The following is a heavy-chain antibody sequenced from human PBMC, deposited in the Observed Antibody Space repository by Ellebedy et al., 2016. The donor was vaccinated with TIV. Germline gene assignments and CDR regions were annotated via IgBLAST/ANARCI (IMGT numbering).Heavy chain of an antibody. V-gene: IGHV1-46*01. CDR1: GYTFTGYY. Sequence: AASVKVSCKASGYTFTGYYLHWVRQAPGQGLEWMGIINPSGGSTSYAQKFQGRVTMTRDTSTSTVYMELSSLRSDDTAVYYCARDDIVVVPAAIWAWFDPWGQGTLVTVSS. CDR3: ARDDIVVVPAAIWAWFDP. D-gene: IGHD2-2*01. CDR2: INPSGGST. J-gene: IGHJ5*02.